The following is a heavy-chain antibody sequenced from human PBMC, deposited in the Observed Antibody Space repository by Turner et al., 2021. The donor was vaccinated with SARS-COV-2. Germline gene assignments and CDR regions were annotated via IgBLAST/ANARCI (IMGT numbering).Heavy chain of an antibody. CDR2: ISSSSSYI. J-gene: IGHJ6*02. V-gene: IGHV3-21*01. Sequence: EVQLVEAAGGLVKPGGSLSLSCADSGFTSSSYSVNWVRQAREKGVEWVSSISSSSSYICYADSVKDRFTSSRDNAKNSMYPQMIGLSGEGTAVSYCARGHRPVVVPAAKRAGSYYYGMDVWGQGTTVTVSS. D-gene: IGHD2-2*01. CDR3: ARGHRPVVVPAAKRAGSYYYGMDV. CDR1: GFTSSSYS.